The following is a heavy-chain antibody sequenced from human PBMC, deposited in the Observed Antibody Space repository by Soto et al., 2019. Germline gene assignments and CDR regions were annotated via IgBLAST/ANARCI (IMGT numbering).Heavy chain of an antibody. CDR2: IYHSGST. V-gene: IGHV4-4*02. CDR3: ARAPVLIWFGETNDGFDY. Sequence: PXATLSLTGAVSGGSISSSNWWGWFRQPPGKGLEWIGEIYHSGSTNYNPSLKSRVTISVDKSKNQFSLKLSSVTAADTAVYYCARAPVLIWFGETNDGFDYWGQGTLVTVSS. CDR1: GGSISSSNW. J-gene: IGHJ4*02. D-gene: IGHD3-10*01.